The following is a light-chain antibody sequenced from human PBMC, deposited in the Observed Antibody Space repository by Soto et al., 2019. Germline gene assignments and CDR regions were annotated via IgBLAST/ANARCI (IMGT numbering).Light chain of an antibody. Sequence: QSALTQPPSASGSPGQSVSISCTGTSSDVGGYDYVSWYQQHPGRDPQLMIFEVSRRPSGVPDRVFGSKSGNTASLTVSGLQAEDEADHYCSSYAGSSTLVFGGGTQLTVL. CDR3: SSYAGSSTLV. J-gene: IGLJ2*01. CDR2: EVS. V-gene: IGLV2-8*01. CDR1: SSDVGGYDY.